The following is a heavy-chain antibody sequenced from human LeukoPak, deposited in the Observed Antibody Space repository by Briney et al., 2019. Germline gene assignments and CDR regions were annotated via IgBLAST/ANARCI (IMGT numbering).Heavy chain of an antibody. D-gene: IGHD6-13*01. CDR3: ARAGSSWYGAFSDV. J-gene: IGHJ6*04. CDR2: ISGSGGST. CDR1: GFTFSRCA. V-gene: IGHV3-23*01. Sequence: GGSLRLSCAASGFTFSRCAMRWVRQAPGKGLEWVSAISGSGGSTYYADSVKGRFTISRDNSKNMLYLQINSLRAEDTAVYYCARAGSSWYGAFSDVRGKGTTVTVSS.